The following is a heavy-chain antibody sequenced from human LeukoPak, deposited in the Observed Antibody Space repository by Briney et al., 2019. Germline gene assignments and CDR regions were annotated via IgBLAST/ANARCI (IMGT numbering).Heavy chain of an antibody. D-gene: IGHD6-25*01. Sequence: PSETLSLTCAVYGGSFSGYYWSWIRQPPGKGLEWIGEINHSGGTNYNPSLKSRVTISVDTSKDQFSLKLSSVTAADTAVYYCARALLWSSGRFDPWGQGTLVTVSS. J-gene: IGHJ5*02. V-gene: IGHV4-34*01. CDR1: GGSFSGYY. CDR2: INHSGGT. CDR3: ARALLWSSGRFDP.